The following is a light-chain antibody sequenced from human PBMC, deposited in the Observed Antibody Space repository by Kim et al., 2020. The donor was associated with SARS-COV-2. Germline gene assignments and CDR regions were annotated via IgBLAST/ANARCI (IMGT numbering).Light chain of an antibody. V-gene: IGKV2D-29*01. CDR3: MQGLQRLYS. J-gene: IGKJ2*03. Sequence: QPASISCKSSQSLLHSDGKTSLYWYLQKPGQPPQLLIYKVSKRFSGVPERFSGSGSGTDFTLKISRVEAEDVGLYYCMQGLQRLYSFGQGTKLEIK. CDR2: KVS. CDR1: QSLLHSDGKTS.